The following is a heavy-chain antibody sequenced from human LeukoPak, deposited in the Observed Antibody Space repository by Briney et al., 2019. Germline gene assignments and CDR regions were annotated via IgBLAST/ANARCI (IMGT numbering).Heavy chain of an antibody. CDR1: GYTFTSYD. D-gene: IGHD3-22*01. V-gene: IGHV1-8*01. J-gene: IGHJ3*02. CDR2: MNPNNGNT. CDR3: ARSGIVVVLDAFDI. Sequence: GASVKVSCKASGYTFTSYDINWVRQATGQGLEWMGWMNPNNGNTDYAQKFQGRVTLTRNTSISTAYMELSSLRSEDTAVYYCARSGIVVVLDAFDIWGQGTMVTVSS.